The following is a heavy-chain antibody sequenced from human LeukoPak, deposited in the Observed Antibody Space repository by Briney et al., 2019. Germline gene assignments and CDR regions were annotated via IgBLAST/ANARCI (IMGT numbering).Heavy chain of an antibody. D-gene: IGHD2/OR15-2a*01. CDR3: ARTNTVYGDFDY. CDR2: IFPDGRP. J-gene: IGHJ4*02. CDR1: GLTVTDNY. V-gene: IGHV3-53*01. Sequence: PGGSLTLSCLASGLTVTDNYFSWVRQAPGKGLEWVSVIFPDGRPYHADSVKGRFTISRDRPKNTLLLQMNSVRADDTALYHCARTNTVYGDFDYWGQGILVTVSS.